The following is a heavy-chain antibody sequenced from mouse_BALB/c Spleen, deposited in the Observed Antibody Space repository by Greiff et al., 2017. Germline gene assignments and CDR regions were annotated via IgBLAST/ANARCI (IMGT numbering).Heavy chain of an antibody. Sequence: EVQLQQSGPELVKPGASVKIPCKASGYTFTDYNMDWVKQSHGKSLEWIGDINPNNGGTIYNQKFKGKATLTVDKSSSTAYMELRSLTSEDTAVYYCARGGYYRYDGYFDVWGAGTTVTVSS. CDR1: GYTFTDYN. CDR3: ARGGYYRYDGYFDV. V-gene: IGHV1-18*01. D-gene: IGHD2-14*01. CDR2: INPNNGGT. J-gene: IGHJ1*01.